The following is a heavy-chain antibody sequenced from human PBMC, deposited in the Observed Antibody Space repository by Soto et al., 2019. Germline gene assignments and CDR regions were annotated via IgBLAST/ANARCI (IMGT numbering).Heavy chain of an antibody. Sequence: NPSETLSLTCTVSGGSISSYYWSWIRQPPGKGLEWIGYIYYSGSTNYNPSLKSRVTISVDTSKNQFSLKLSSVTAADTAVYYCARGILVWVGRGWSNWFVLWGPGILVTVFS. CDR3: ARGILVWVGRGWSNWFVL. CDR2: IYYSGST. V-gene: IGHV4-59*01. CDR1: GGSISSYY. D-gene: IGHD6-19*01. J-gene: IGHJ5*02.